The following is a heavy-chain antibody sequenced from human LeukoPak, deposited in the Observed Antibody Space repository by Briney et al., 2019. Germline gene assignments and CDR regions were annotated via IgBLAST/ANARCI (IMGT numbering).Heavy chain of an antibody. CDR2: IHSSGYT. V-gene: IGHV4-4*09. CDR1: GGSISGNY. J-gene: IGHJ5*02. CDR3: TKRQGPTSGSYDYFDP. D-gene: IGHD1-26*01. Sequence: PSETLSLTCTVSGGSISGNYWSWIRQPPGQGLEWIAYIHSSGYTNYNPSLKSRVTISVDTSNNQLSLKVTPVTAADTAMYYCTKRQGPTSGSYDYFDPWGQGALVTVSS.